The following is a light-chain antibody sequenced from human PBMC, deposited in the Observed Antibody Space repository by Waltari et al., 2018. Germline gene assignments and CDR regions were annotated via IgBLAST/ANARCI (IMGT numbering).Light chain of an antibody. CDR2: DVS. J-gene: IGLJ1*01. CDR1: SRDVGVYDW. Sequence: QSALTQPASVSGSPGPSITISCTGTSRDVGVYDWVSWYQHHPGKAPKVVIFDVSYRPSGVSNRFSGSKSGNTASLTISGLQAEDEADYYCTSYTSRHSLVFGTGTKVTVL. V-gene: IGLV2-14*03. CDR3: TSYTSRHSLV.